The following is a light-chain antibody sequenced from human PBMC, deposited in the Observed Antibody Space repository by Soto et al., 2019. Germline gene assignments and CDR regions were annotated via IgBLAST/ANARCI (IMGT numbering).Light chain of an antibody. CDR3: QKYDSAPCT. V-gene: IGKV1-27*01. J-gene: IGKJ1*01. CDR2: GAS. CDR1: QGISNY. Sequence: EIQMTQSPSSLSASVGDRVTITCRASQGISNYLAWYQQKPGKVPKLLIYGASTLQSGVPSRLSGSGSGTDFTLIINSLQPADVATYYCQKYDSAPCTFGQGTKVETK.